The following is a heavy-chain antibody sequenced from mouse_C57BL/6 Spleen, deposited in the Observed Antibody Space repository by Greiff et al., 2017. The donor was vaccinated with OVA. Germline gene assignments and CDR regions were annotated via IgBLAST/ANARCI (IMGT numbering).Heavy chain of an antibody. CDR3: TRINFYYFDY. CDR2: ISSGGDYI. CDR1: GFTFSSYA. V-gene: IGHV5-9-1*02. Sequence: EVMLVESGEGLVKPGGSLKLSCAASGFTFSSYAMSWVRQTPEKRLEWVAYISSGGDYIYYADTVKGRFTISRDNARNTLYLQMSSMKSEDTAMYYCTRINFYYFDYWGQGTTLTVSS. D-gene: IGHD2-4*01. J-gene: IGHJ2*01.